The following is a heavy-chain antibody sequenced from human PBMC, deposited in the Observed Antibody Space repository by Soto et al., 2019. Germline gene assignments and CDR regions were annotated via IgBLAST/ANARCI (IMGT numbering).Heavy chain of an antibody. V-gene: IGHV3-13*01. CDR1: GFTFSSHD. Sequence: GGSLRLSCAASGFTFSSHDMQWVRQATGKGLEWVSGIGTAGDTYYPGSVKGRFTISRENAKNSLYLQMNSLRAEDTAVYYCAREGVCGMDVWGQGTTVTVSS. D-gene: IGHD3-3*01. CDR3: AREGVCGMDV. CDR2: IGTAGDT. J-gene: IGHJ6*02.